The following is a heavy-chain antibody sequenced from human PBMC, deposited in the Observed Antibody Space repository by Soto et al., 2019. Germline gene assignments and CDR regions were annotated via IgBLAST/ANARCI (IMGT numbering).Heavy chain of an antibody. CDR1: GFTFSSYS. J-gene: IGHJ6*03. CDR3: ARDRSAGELLDEYYYYYYMDV. D-gene: IGHD3-10*01. Sequence: GGSLRLSCAASGFTFSSYSMNWVRQAPGKGLEWVSYISSSSSTIYYADSVKGRFTISRDNAKNSLYLQMNSLRAEDTAVYYCARDRSAGELLDEYYYYYYMDVWGKGTTVTVSS. CDR2: ISSSSSTI. V-gene: IGHV3-48*01.